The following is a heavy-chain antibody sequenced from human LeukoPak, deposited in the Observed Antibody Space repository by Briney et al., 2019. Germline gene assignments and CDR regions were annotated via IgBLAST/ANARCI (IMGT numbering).Heavy chain of an antibody. Sequence: PSETLSLTCTVSGGSISSSSYYWGWIRQPPGKGLEWIGSIYYSGSTNYNPSLKSRVTISVDTSKNQFSLKLSSVTAADTAVYYCARDIKRYCSGGSCYSGEYWFDPWGQGTLVTVSS. CDR2: IYYSGST. D-gene: IGHD2-15*01. CDR1: GGSISSSSYY. J-gene: IGHJ5*02. V-gene: IGHV4-39*07. CDR3: ARDIKRYCSGGSCYSGEYWFDP.